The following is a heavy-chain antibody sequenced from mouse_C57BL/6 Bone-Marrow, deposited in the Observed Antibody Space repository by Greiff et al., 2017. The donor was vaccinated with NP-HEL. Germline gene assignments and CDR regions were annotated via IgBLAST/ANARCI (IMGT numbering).Heavy chain of an antibody. CDR1: GFTFSSYG. CDR2: ISSGGSYT. CDR3: ARHYYSNYFDY. D-gene: IGHD2-5*01. V-gene: IGHV5-6*02. Sequence: DVKLVESGGDLVKPGGSLKLSCAASGFTFSSYGMSWVRQTPDKRLEWVATISSGGSYTYYPDSVKGRFTISRDNATNTLYLQMSSLKSEDTAMYYCARHYYSNYFDYWGQGTTLTVSS. J-gene: IGHJ2*01.